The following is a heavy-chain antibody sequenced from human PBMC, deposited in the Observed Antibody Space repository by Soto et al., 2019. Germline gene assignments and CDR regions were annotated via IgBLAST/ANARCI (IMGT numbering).Heavy chain of an antibody. CDR2: ISAYNGNT. Sequence: QVQLVQSGAEVKKPGASVKVSCKASGYTFTSYGISWVRQAPGHGLEWMGWISAYNGNTNYAQKLQGRVTMTTDTSTSTAYMELRSLRSDDTAVYYSARASYSSGWYKGFDYWGQGTLVTVSS. D-gene: IGHD6-19*01. J-gene: IGHJ4*02. CDR1: GYTFTSYG. CDR3: ARASYSSGWYKGFDY. V-gene: IGHV1-18*01.